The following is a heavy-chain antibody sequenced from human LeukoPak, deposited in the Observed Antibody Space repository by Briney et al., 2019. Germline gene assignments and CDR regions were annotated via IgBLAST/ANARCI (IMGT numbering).Heavy chain of an antibody. V-gene: IGHV4-59*01. D-gene: IGHD2-15*01. CDR2: IYYSGST. CDR3: ARGWVASYGMDV. CDR1: GGSISSYY. Sequence: PSETLSLTCTVSGGSISSYYWIWIRQPPGKGLEWIGYIYYSGSTNYNPSLKSRVTISVDTSKNQFSLKLSSVTAADTAVYYCARGWVASYGMDVWGQGTTVTVSS. J-gene: IGHJ6*02.